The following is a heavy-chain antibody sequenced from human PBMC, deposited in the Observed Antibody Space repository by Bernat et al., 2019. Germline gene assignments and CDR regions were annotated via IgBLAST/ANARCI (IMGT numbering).Heavy chain of an antibody. CDR1: GDSITTYY. Sequence: QVQLQESGPGLVKPSETLSLTCTVSGDSITTYYWSWIRQPPGKGLEYIGYIYHSGSANYNPSLKSRVTISVDTSKNQFSLTLSSVTAADTAVYYCARIHYYGSGTIPPYFDYWGQGTLVTVSS. CDR3: ARIHYYGSGTIPPYFDY. V-gene: IGHV4-59*08. D-gene: IGHD3-10*01. CDR2: IYHSGSA. J-gene: IGHJ4*02.